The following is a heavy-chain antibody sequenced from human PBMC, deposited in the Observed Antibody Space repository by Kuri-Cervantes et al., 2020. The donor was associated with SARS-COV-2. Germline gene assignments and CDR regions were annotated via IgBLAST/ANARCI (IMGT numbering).Heavy chain of an antibody. CDR1: GGSISSHY. Sequence: GSLRLSCTVSGGSISSHYWSWIRQPPGKGLEWIGYIYYSGSTNYSPSLKSRVTISVDTSKNQFSLKLSSVTAADTAVYYCARIVRFMDVWGKGTTVTVSS. J-gene: IGHJ6*03. V-gene: IGHV4-59*08. D-gene: IGHD2-21*01. CDR3: ARIVRFMDV. CDR2: IYYSGST.